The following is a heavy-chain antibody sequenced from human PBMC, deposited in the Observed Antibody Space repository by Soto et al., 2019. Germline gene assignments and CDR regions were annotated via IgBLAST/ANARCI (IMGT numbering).Heavy chain of an antibody. V-gene: IGHV4-59*01. Sequence: KASETLSLTCTVSGGSISSYYWSWIRQPPGKGLEWIGYIYYSGSTNYNPSLKSRVTISVDTSKNQFSLKLSSVTAADTAVYYCARARYCSSTSCLIYFDYWGQGTLVTVSS. J-gene: IGHJ4*02. CDR1: GGSISSYY. CDR2: IYYSGST. CDR3: ARARYCSSTSCLIYFDY. D-gene: IGHD2-2*01.